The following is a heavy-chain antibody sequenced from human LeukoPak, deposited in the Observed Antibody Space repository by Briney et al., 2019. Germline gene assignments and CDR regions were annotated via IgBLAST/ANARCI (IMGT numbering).Heavy chain of an antibody. CDR1: GYTFTSYG. Sequence: GASVEVSCKASGYTFTSYGISWVRQAPGQGLEWMGWISAYNGNTNYAQKLQGRVTMTTDTSTSTAYMELRSLRSDDTAVYYCARDRLLHYDSSGYPDYWGQGTLVTVSS. V-gene: IGHV1-18*01. D-gene: IGHD3-22*01. J-gene: IGHJ4*02. CDR2: ISAYNGNT. CDR3: ARDRLLHYDSSGYPDY.